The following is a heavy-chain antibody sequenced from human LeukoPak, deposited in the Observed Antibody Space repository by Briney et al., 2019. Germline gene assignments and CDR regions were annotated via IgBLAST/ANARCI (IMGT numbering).Heavy chain of an antibody. D-gene: IGHD4-17*01. Sequence: ASVKVSCKASGYTFTSYDINWVRQATGQGLEWMGWMNPNSGNTGYAQKFQGRVTITRNTSISTAYMELSSLRSEDTAVYYCARSRYGDYQTDFDYWGQGTLVTVSS. CDR1: GYTFTSYD. V-gene: IGHV1-8*03. J-gene: IGHJ4*02. CDR3: ARSRYGDYQTDFDY. CDR2: MNPNSGNT.